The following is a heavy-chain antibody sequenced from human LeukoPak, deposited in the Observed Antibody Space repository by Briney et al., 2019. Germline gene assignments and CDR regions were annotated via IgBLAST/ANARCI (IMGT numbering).Heavy chain of an antibody. J-gene: IGHJ4*02. V-gene: IGHV4-34*01. CDR3: ARRPLNYGSGSYLDY. D-gene: IGHD3-10*01. CDR2: INHSGST. Sequence: GSLRLSCAASGFTFSSYAMSWVRQPPGKGLEWIGEINHSGSTNYNPSLKSRVTISVDTSKNQFSLKLSSVTAADTAVYYCARRPLNYGSGSYLDYWGQGTLVTVSS. CDR1: GFTFSSYA.